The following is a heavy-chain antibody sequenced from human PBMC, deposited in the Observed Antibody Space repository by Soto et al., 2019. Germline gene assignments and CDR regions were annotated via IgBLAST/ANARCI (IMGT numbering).Heavy chain of an antibody. CDR3: ARDRSTYGGGGTGEVKENWFDP. D-gene: IGHD2-8*01. CDR1: GGSISRYY. CDR2: AYYSGDT. V-gene: IGHV4-59*01. J-gene: IGHJ5*02. Sequence: QVQLQESGPGVVKASETLSLTCSVSGGSISRYYWSWIRQPPGKGLEWIGYAYYSGDTGYHPSLQGRVTMAVDTSKNQVSLNLTSVTAADTAVYYCARDRSTYGGGGTGEVKENWFDPWGQGALVTFSS.